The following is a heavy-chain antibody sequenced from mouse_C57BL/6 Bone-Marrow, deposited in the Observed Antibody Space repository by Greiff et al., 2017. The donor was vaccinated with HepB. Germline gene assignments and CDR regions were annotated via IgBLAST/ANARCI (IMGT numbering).Heavy chain of an antibody. Sequence: EVQLQESGAELVRPGASVKLSCTASGFNIKDDYMHWVKQRPEQGLEWIGWIDPENGDTEYASKFQGKATITADTSSNTAYLQLSSLTSEDTAVYYCTTEEGWRMDYWGQGTSVTLSS. V-gene: IGHV14-4*01. CDR3: TTEEGWRMDY. D-gene: IGHD2-3*01. CDR2: IDPENGDT. CDR1: GFNIKDDY. J-gene: IGHJ4*01.